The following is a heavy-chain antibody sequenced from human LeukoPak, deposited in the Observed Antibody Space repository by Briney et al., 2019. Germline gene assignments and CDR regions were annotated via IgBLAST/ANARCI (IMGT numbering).Heavy chain of an antibody. V-gene: IGHV3-74*01. CDR1: GFTFNDYW. CDR2: VNNDEAGT. J-gene: IGHJ4*02. CDR3: ARASYYSDRSGLHYPYFFDY. Sequence: PGGSLRLSCAASGFTFNDYWMHWVRQAPGKGLVWVSRVNNDEAGTSYADSVKGRFTISRDNAKNTLYLHMNSLRAEDTAVYYCARASYYSDRSGLHYPYFFDYWGQGTLVTVSS. D-gene: IGHD3-22*01.